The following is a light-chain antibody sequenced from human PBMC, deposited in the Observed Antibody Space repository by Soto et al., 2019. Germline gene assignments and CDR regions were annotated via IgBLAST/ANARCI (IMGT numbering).Light chain of an antibody. Sequence: QSVLAQPASVSGSRGQSITISCTGTSSDVGRYNYVSWFQQHPGKVPKLIIYDVINWPSGVSERFSGSKSVNTASLTISGLRPEDEADYYCSSLTSISPFVFGTGTKRTVL. CDR2: DVI. CDR3: SSLTSISPFV. V-gene: IGLV2-14*03. J-gene: IGLJ1*01. CDR1: SSDVGRYNY.